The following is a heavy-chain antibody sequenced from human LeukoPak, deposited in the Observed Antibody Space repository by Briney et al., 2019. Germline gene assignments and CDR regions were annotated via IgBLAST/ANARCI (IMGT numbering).Heavy chain of an antibody. CDR1: GFTFSSYG. D-gene: IGHD2-15*01. CDR3: ARKNTQDAFDI. J-gene: IGHJ3*02. V-gene: IGHV3-33*01. Sequence: GGSLRLSCAASGFTFSSYGMHWVRQAPGKGLEWVAVIWYDGSNKYYADSVKGRFTISRDNSKNTLYLQMSSLKAEDTAVYYCARKNTQDAFDIWGQGTMVTVSS. CDR2: IWYDGSNK.